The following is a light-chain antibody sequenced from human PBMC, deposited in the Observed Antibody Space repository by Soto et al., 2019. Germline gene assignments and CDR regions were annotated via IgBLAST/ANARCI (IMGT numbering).Light chain of an antibody. J-gene: IGKJ1*01. CDR2: DTS. Sequence: EIVMTQSPATLSVSPGERATLSCRASQSVSSNLAWYQQKPGQAPRLLIYDTSTRATGIPARFSGSGSGTEFTLTITSLQSEDFAVYYCQQNDNWPQTFGQGTK. CDR3: QQNDNWPQT. CDR1: QSVSSN. V-gene: IGKV3-15*01.